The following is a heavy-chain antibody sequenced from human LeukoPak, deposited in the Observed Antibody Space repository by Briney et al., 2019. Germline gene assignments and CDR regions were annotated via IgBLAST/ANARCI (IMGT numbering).Heavy chain of an antibody. CDR3: ARYCGGDCYSIFDY. CDR1: GYTFTSYG. V-gene: IGHV1-18*01. Sequence: ASVKVSCKASGYTFTSYGISWVRQAPGQGLEWMGWISAYNGNTNYAQKLQGRVTMTTDTSTSTAYMELRSLRSDDTVVYYCARYCGGDCYSIFDYWGQGTLVTVSS. CDR2: ISAYNGNT. J-gene: IGHJ4*02. D-gene: IGHD2-21*01.